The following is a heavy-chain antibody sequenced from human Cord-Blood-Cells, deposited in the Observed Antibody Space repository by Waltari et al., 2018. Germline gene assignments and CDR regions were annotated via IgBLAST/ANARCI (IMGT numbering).Heavy chain of an antibody. V-gene: IGHV4-31*03. D-gene: IGHD3-10*01. Sequence: QVQLQESGPGLVKPSQTLSLTCTVSGGSISSGGYYWSWIRQHPGKGLEWIGYIYYSGSTYYNPSLKSRVTISVDTSKNQFSLKLSSVTAADTAVYYCARESRAGSYYNGGAFDIWGQGTMVTVSS. CDR2: IYYSGST. CDR3: ARESRAGSYYNGGAFDI. J-gene: IGHJ3*02. CDR1: GGSISSGGYY.